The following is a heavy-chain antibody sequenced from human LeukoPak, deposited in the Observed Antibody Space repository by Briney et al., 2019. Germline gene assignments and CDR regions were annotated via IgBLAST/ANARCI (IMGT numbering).Heavy chain of an antibody. D-gene: IGHD3-10*01. J-gene: IGHJ4*02. CDR1: GYSISSGYY. CDR3: ASVFRWFGELPLFDY. V-gene: IGHV4-38-2*02. CDR2: IYYSGST. Sequence: SETLSLTCTVSGYSISSGYYWGWIRQPPGKGLEWIGSIYYSGSTYYNPSLKSRVTISVDTSKNQFSLKLSSVTAADTAVYYCASVFRWFGELPLFDYWGQGTLVTVSS.